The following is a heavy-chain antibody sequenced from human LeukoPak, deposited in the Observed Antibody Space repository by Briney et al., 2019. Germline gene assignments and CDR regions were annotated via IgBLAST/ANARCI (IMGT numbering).Heavy chain of an antibody. D-gene: IGHD6-19*01. CDR3: AYSSGWNPRQSIWFDP. J-gene: IGHJ5*02. Sequence: ASVKVSCKASGYTFTSYGISWVRQAPGQGLEWMGWISAYNGNTNYAQKLQGRVTMTTDTSTSTAYMELRSLRSDDTAVYYCAYSSGWNPRQSIWFDPWGQGTLVTVSS. CDR1: GYTFTSYG. V-gene: IGHV1-18*01. CDR2: ISAYNGNT.